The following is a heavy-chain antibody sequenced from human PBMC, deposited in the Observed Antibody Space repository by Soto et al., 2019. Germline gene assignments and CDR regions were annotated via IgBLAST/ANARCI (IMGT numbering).Heavy chain of an antibody. Sequence: QVQLLQSGAEVTKPGASVKVSCKASGYTFTSYDITWVRQATGQGLEWMGWMTTNSGKTGYAQKFQRRVTMTLNTSLTTANLELGSPRSEDTALHYCVRNTDDTMSQDENWFDPWGQGTMVTVSS. D-gene: IGHD3-22*01. CDR2: MTTNSGKT. CDR1: GYTFTSYD. CDR3: VRNTDDTMSQDENWFDP. V-gene: IGHV1-8*01. J-gene: IGHJ5*02.